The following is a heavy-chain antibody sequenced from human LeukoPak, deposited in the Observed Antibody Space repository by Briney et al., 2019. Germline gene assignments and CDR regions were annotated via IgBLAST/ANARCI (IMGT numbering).Heavy chain of an antibody. CDR1: RTTFIHYW. CDR3: ARDVRNRVGLNYYHQYMDV. CDR2: INQDGSEK. Sequence: PGGSLRLSCAASRTTFIHYWMSWVRQAPGKGLEGVANINQDGSEKYYVDSVKGRFIISRDNAENSVYLHMNSLRADDTAVYYCARDVRNRVGLNYYHQYMDVWGKGTTVTVSS. D-gene: IGHD1-26*01. V-gene: IGHV3-7*01. J-gene: IGHJ6*03.